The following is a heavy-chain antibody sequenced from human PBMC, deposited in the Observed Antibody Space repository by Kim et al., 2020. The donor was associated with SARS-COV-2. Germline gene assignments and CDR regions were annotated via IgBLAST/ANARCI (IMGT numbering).Heavy chain of an antibody. CDR3: ARGRRYCSSTSCYPTYGMDV. J-gene: IGHJ6*02. V-gene: IGHV1-46*01. CDR2: INPSGGST. CDR1: GYIFTSYY. D-gene: IGHD2-2*01. Sequence: ASVKVSCKASGYIFTSYYMHWVRQAPGQGLEWMGIINPSGGSTSYAQKFQGRVTMTRDTSTSTVYMELSSLRSEDTAVYYCARGRRYCSSTSCYPTYGMDVWGQGTTVTVSS.